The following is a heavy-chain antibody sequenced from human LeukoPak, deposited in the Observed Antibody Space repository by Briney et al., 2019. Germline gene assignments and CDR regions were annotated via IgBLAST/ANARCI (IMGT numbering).Heavy chain of an antibody. CDR2: ISYDGSNK. CDR3: AKMETWPEIDY. Sequence: PGRSLRLSCAASGFTFSSYGMHWVRQAPGKGLEWVAVISYDGSNKYYADSVKGRFTISRDNSKNTLYLQMNSLRAEDTAVYYCAKMETWPEIDYWGQGTLVTVSS. J-gene: IGHJ4*02. V-gene: IGHV3-30*18. D-gene: IGHD3-3*01. CDR1: GFTFSSYG.